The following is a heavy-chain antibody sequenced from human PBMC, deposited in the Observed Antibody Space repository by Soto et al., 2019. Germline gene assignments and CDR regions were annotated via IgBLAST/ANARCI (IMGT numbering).Heavy chain of an antibody. V-gene: IGHV3-48*04. CDR2: ISSSSSTI. Sequence: GSLRLSCAASGFTFSSYSMNWVRQAPGKGLEWVSYISSSSSTIYYADSVKGRFTISRDNAKNSLYLQMNSLRAEDTAVYYCARDLVSAAGTEYFQHWGQGTLVTVSS. J-gene: IGHJ1*01. D-gene: IGHD6-13*01. CDR1: GFTFSSYS. CDR3: ARDLVSAAGTEYFQH.